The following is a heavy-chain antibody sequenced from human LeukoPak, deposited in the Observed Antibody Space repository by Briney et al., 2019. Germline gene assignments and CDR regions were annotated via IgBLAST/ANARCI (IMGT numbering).Heavy chain of an antibody. Sequence: ASVKVSCKASGGTFSSYAISWVRQAPGQGLEWMGRIIPILGIANYAQKFQGRVTITADKSTSTAYMELSSLRSEDTAVYYCALNAYCSSNSCWGNYYYYYMDFWGKGTTVTVSS. CDR2: IIPILGIA. V-gene: IGHV1-69*04. CDR1: GGTFSSYA. CDR3: ALNAYCSSNSCWGNYYYYYMDF. J-gene: IGHJ6*03. D-gene: IGHD2-2*01.